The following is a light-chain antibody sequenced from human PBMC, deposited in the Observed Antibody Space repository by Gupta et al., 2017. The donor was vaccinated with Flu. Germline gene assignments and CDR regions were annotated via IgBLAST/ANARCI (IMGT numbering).Light chain of an antibody. CDR3: QVWDSSGDHLWV. J-gene: IGLJ3*02. Sequence: SYVLTQPPSVSVAPGQTAKITCGESNIGSESVHWYQQKPGQAPILVVYDNDDRPPGIPERFSGSNSGTTATLSISRVEAGDEADYYCQVWDSSGDHLWVFGGGTKLTVL. V-gene: IGLV3-21*02. CDR1: NIGSES. CDR2: DND.